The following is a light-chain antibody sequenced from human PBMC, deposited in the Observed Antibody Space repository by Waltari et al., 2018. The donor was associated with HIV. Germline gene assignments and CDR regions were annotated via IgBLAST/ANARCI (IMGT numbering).Light chain of an antibody. Sequence: SHGLTQPPSVSVSPGQTAEITCSGDVLSNQYAFWYQHKAGKAPVILIYRDDERPSEGPGPFPGPSSGATVALTIGGVQAEGEAEYYCQSRDISGTHVVFGGGTKLTVL. CDR1: VLSNQY. CDR3: QSRDISGTHVV. V-gene: IGLV3-25*03. CDR2: RDD. J-gene: IGLJ2*01.